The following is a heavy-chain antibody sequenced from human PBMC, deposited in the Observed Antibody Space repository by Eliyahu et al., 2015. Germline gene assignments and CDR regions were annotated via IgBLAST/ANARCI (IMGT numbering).Heavy chain of an antibody. J-gene: IGHJ4*02. D-gene: IGHD6-6*01. Sequence: QVQLVQXGAXVKKPGASVKVSCKASXYTXTGYXMHWVRQAPGQGLEWMGRINPNSGGTNYAQKFQGRVTMTRDTSISTAYMELSRLRSDDTAVYYCARGRSTIAARLFDYWGQGTLVTVSS. CDR2: INPNSGGT. CDR3: ARGRSTIAARLFDY. CDR1: XYTXTGYX. V-gene: IGHV1-2*06.